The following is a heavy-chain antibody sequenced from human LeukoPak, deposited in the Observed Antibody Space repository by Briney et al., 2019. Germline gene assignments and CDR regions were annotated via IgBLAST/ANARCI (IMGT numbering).Heavy chain of an antibody. CDR3: AREGAVAGPSDAFDI. CDR1: GGTFSSYA. CDR2: IIPIFGTA. D-gene: IGHD6-19*01. Sequence: SVKVSCKASGGTFSSYAISWVRQAPGQGLEWMGGIIPIFGTANYAQKFQGRVTITADKSTSTVYMELSSLRSEDTAVYYCAREGAVAGPSDAFDIWGQGTMVTVSS. V-gene: IGHV1-69*06. J-gene: IGHJ3*02.